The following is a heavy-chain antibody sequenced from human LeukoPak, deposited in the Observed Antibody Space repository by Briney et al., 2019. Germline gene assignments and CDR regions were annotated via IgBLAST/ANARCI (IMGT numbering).Heavy chain of an antibody. Sequence: GTSLRLSCEASGFTFSDYGFHWVRQAPGQAPEWVALISKNGDNRFYIDSVRGRFTISRDSSKNTVDLHMNSLRAEDTAVYYCAKDSGYDFFRWFDPWGQGTLVAVAS. J-gene: IGHJ5*02. CDR1: GFTFSDYG. D-gene: IGHD5-12*01. CDR3: AKDSGYDFFRWFDP. CDR2: ISKNGDNR. V-gene: IGHV3-30*18.